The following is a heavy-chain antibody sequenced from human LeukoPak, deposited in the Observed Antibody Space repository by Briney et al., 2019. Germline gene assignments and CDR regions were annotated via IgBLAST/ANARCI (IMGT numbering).Heavy chain of an antibody. CDR1: GFTFSSYS. Sequence: SGGSLRLSCAASGFTFSSYSMNWVRQAPGKGLEWVSYISSRSSTIYYGDSVKGRFTISRDNAKNSLYLQMNSLRAEDTAVYYCARGILSTVTTDWGQGTLVTVPS. V-gene: IGHV3-48*04. CDR2: ISSRSSTI. D-gene: IGHD4-17*01. CDR3: ARGILSTVTTD. J-gene: IGHJ4*02.